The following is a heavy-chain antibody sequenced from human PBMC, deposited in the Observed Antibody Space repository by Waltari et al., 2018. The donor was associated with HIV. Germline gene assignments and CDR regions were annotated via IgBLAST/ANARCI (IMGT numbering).Heavy chain of an antibody. CDR3: ARAER. Sequence: EVRLVESGGGLVQPGESLRLSCAASGFSFSSLWMSWVRQAPGKGPECVANINEDGSKKYHVESVEGRFTISRDNAKNLLYLQMNSLRPEDTAVYYCARAERWGQGVLVTVTS. CDR2: INEDGSKK. V-gene: IGHV3-7*01. CDR1: GFSFSSLW. J-gene: IGHJ4*02.